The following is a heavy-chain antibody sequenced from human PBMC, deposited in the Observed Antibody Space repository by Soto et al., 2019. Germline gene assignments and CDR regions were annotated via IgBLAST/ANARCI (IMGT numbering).Heavy chain of an antibody. CDR1: GGSISSGSYY. CDR2: MYHGGTT. D-gene: IGHD2-2*01. J-gene: IGHJ6*02. V-gene: IGHV4-39*01. Sequence: SETLSLTCSVSGGSISSGSYYWGWIRQTPGRGLEWIASMYHGGTTYSNPSLKSRVTISVDTSKNQFSLKLSSVTAADTAVYYCARHRSSTSGYGMDVWGQGTTVTVSS. CDR3: ARHRSSTSGYGMDV.